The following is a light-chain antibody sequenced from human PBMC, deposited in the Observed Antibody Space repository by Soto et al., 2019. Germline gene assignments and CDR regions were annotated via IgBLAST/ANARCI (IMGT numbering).Light chain of an antibody. V-gene: IGKV1-39*01. Sequence: DIQMTQSPSSLAASLGDRVTITCRASQSISTYLYWYQQKPGKAPKLLIYPASSLQSGVPSRFSGSGSGTDFTLTISSLQPEDFETYHCQQSYSIPITFGQGTRLEIK. CDR2: PAS. J-gene: IGKJ5*01. CDR1: QSISTY. CDR3: QQSYSIPIT.